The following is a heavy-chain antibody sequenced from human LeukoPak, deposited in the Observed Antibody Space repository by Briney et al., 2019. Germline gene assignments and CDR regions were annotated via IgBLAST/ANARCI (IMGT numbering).Heavy chain of an antibody. CDR2: IRYDGGNK. CDR1: GFTFSSYG. CDR3: AKVLDYYDSSGYYLGEKYDY. V-gene: IGHV3-30*02. Sequence: PGGSLRLSCAASGFTFSSYGMHWVRQAPGKGLEWVAFIRYDGGNKYYADSVKGRFTISRDNSKNTLYLQMNSLRAEDTAVYYCAKVLDYYDSSGYYLGEKYDYWGQGTLVTVSS. D-gene: IGHD3-22*01. J-gene: IGHJ4*02.